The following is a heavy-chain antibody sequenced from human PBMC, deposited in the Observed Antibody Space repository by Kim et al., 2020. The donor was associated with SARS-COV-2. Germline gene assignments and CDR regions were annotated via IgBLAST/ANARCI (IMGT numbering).Heavy chain of an antibody. D-gene: IGHD3-10*01. V-gene: IGHV3-48*02. CDR3: AREAMVRGVPAFDY. J-gene: IGHJ4*02. Sequence: GGSLRLSCAASGFTFSSYSMNWVRQAPGKGLEWVSYISSSSSTIYYADSVKGRFTISRDNAKNSLYLQMNSLRDEDTAVYYCAREAMVRGVPAFDYWGQGTLVTVSS. CDR1: GFTFSSYS. CDR2: ISSSSSTI.